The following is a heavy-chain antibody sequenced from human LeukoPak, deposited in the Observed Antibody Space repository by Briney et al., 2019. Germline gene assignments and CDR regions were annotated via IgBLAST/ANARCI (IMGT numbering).Heavy chain of an antibody. J-gene: IGHJ4*02. V-gene: IGHV3-21*01. CDR2: ISSSSSYI. D-gene: IGHD3-22*01. CDR3: ATNYYYDSSGYYLPFDY. CDR1: GFTFSSYW. Sequence: GGSLRLSCAASGFTFSSYWMSWVRQAPGKGLEWVSSISSSSSYIYYADSVKGRFTISRDNAKNSLYLQMNSLRAEDTAVYYCATNYYYDSSGYYLPFDYWGQGTLVTVSS.